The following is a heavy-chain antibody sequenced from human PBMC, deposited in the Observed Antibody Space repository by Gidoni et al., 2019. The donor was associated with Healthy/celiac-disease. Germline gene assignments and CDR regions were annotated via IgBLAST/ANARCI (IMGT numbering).Heavy chain of an antibody. V-gene: IGHV4-30-4*01. J-gene: IGHJ6*02. CDR2: IYYSGST. D-gene: IGHD2-8*01. CDR1: GGSTSTRDSY. CDR3: GRDCTNGVGASYYYYGMDV. Sequence: HVPLQELPPGLVNPFQTLSPPCAVSGGSTSTRDSYGSWIRQPPGKGLEWIGYIYYSGSTYYNPSLKSRITITVDTSKNQVSLKLSSVTAADTAVYYCGRDCTNGVGASYYYYGMDVWGQGTTVTVSS.